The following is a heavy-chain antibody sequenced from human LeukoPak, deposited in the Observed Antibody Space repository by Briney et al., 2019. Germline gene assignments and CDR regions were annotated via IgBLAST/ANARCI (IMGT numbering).Heavy chain of an antibody. V-gene: IGHV1-18*04. J-gene: IGHJ4*02. Sequence: ASVKVSCKASGYTFTTSFMHWVRQAPGQGLEWMGWISAYNGNTNYAQKLQGRVTMTTDTSTSTAYMELRSLRSDDTAVYYCARGGNGDYLDYWGQGTLVTVSS. CDR3: ARGGNGDYLDY. CDR2: ISAYNGNT. CDR1: GYTFTTSF. D-gene: IGHD4-17*01.